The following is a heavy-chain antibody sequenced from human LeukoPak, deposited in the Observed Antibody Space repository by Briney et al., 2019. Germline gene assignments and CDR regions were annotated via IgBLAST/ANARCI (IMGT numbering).Heavy chain of an antibody. CDR3: ARVDGSCSGGSCPSGNWFDP. D-gene: IGHD2-15*01. J-gene: IGHJ5*02. Sequence: PSETLSLTCTVSRGSISSGNYYWSWIRQPAGKGLEWIGRFHTRGSTNYNPSLKSRVIISVDTSKNQFSLKLNSVTAADTAGYYCARVDGSCSGGSCPSGNWFDPWGQGTLVTVSS. CDR2: FHTRGST. CDR1: RGSISSGNYY. V-gene: IGHV4-61*02.